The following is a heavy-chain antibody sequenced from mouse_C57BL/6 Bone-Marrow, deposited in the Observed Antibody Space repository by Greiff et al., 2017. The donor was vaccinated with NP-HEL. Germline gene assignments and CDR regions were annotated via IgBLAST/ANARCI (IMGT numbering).Heavy chain of an antibody. D-gene: IGHD1-1*01. CDR1: GYTFTSYG. CDR2: IYPRSGNT. CDR3: ASTLLLKDFAY. V-gene: IGHV1-81*01. J-gene: IGHJ3*01. Sequence: QVQLQQSGAELARPGASVKLSCKASGYTFTSYGISWVKQRTGQGLEWIGEIYPRSGNTYYNEKFKGKATLTADKSSSTAYMELRSLTSEDSAVYFCASTLLLKDFAYWGQGTLVTVSA.